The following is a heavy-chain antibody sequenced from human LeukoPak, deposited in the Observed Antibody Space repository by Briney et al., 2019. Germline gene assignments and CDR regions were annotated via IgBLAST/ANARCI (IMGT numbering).Heavy chain of an antibody. CDR3: ARECRDGYNYGDLDY. J-gene: IGHJ4*02. CDR1: GYTFTSYG. CDR2: ISAYNGNT. D-gene: IGHD5-24*01. V-gene: IGHV1-18*01. Sequence: ASVKVSCKASGYTFTSYGISWVRQAPGQGLEWMGWISAYNGNTNYAQKLQGRVTMTTDTSTSTAYMELRSLRSDDTAVYYCARECRDGYNYGDLDYWGQGTLVTVSS.